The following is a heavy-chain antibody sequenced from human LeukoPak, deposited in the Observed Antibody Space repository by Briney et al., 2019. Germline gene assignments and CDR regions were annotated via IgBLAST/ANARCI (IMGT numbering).Heavy chain of an antibody. J-gene: IGHJ4*02. V-gene: IGHV3-23*01. CDR1: GFTFSNYA. CDR3: AKVAKYYYGSETYYFFEH. D-gene: IGHD3-10*01. Sequence: PGGSLSLSCAASGFTFSNYAMSWVRQAPGKGLEWASAISASGGGTYHADSVKGRFTISRDNAKNSLYLQMNSLRVEDTAVYYCAKVAKYYYGSETYYFFEHWGQGTPVTASS. CDR2: ISASGGGT.